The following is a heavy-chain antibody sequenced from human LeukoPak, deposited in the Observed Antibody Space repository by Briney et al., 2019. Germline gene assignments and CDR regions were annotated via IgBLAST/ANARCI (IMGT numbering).Heavy chain of an antibody. V-gene: IGHV3-53*01. D-gene: IGHD3-22*01. CDR3: ASAHDGISSGYYFS. J-gene: IGHJ5*02. CDR2: IYSGGST. CDR1: GFTVSSNY. Sequence: PGGSLRLSCAASGFTVSSNYMNWVRQAPGKGLEWVSVIYSGGSTYYADSVKGRFTISRDNSKNTLYLQMNSLRAEDTAVYYCASAHDGISSGYYFSWGQGTQVTVSS.